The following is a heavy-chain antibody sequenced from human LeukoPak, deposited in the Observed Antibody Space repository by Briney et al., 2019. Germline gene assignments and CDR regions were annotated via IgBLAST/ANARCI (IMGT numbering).Heavy chain of an antibody. J-gene: IGHJ6*02. Sequence: ELGRSLRLSCAASGFTFSHYAMSWVRQPPGKGLEWVSAISETAGSTYYSDSVKGRFTISRDNSKNTTYLDMNSLRAEDAAVYFCARDWSVVWFGEPLEHGMDVWGQGTTVTVSS. CDR3: ARDWSVVWFGEPLEHGMDV. D-gene: IGHD3-10*01. CDR2: ISETAGST. V-gene: IGHV3-23*01. CDR1: GFTFSHYA.